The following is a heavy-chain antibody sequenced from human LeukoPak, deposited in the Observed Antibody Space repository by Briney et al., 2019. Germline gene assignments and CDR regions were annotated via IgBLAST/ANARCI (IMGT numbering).Heavy chain of an antibody. Sequence: SETLSLTCAVYGGSFSGYYWSWIRKPPGKGLEWIGEINHSGSTNYNPSLQSRVTISIDTSKNQFSLKLRFVTAADTAVYYCARGGTTVVRGATYYYYYMDVWGKGTTVTISS. CDR3: ARGGTTVVRGATYYYYYMDV. CDR2: INHSGST. J-gene: IGHJ6*03. V-gene: IGHV4-34*01. D-gene: IGHD4-23*01. CDR1: GGSFSGYY.